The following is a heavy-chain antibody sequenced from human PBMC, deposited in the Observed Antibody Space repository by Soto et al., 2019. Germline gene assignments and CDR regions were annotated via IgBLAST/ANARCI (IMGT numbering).Heavy chain of an antibody. CDR3: TTEYYDIRLGDAFDI. V-gene: IGHV3-15*01. D-gene: IGHD3-9*01. CDR2: IKSKTDGGTT. Sequence: EVQLVESGGGLVKPGGSLRLSCAASGFTFSNAWMSWVRQAPGKGREWVGRIKSKTDGGTTDYAAPVKGRFTISRDDSKNTLYLQMNSLKTEDTAVYYCTTEYYDIRLGDAFDIWGQGTMVTVSS. CDR1: GFTFSNAW. J-gene: IGHJ3*02.